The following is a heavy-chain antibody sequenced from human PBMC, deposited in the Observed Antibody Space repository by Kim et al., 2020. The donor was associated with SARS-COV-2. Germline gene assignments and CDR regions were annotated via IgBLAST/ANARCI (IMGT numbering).Heavy chain of an antibody. V-gene: IGHV3-15*01. CDR3: TTEPTKDKYYYYGMDV. J-gene: IGHJ6*02. Sequence: PVKGRLTNSRDDSKNTLYLQMNSLKTEDTDVYYCTTEPTKDKYYYYGMDVWGQGTTVTVSS.